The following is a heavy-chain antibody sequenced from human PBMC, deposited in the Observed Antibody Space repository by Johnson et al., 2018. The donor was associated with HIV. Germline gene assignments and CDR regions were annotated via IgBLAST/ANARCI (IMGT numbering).Heavy chain of an antibody. V-gene: IGHV3-11*04. CDR1: GFTFSDYY. CDR2: ISSSGYTI. D-gene: IGHD6-13*01. J-gene: IGHJ3*02. Sequence: QVQLVESGGGLVKPGGSLRLSCAASGFTFSDYYMSWIRQAPGKGLEWVSYISSSGYTIYYADSVKGRFTISRDNARNTMFVQMKSLRAEDTAVYYCAREMAIAAAGHDAFDIWGQGTMVTVSS. CDR3: AREMAIAAAGHDAFDI.